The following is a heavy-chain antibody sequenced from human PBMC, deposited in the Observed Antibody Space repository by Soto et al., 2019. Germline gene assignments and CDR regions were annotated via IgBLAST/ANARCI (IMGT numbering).Heavy chain of an antibody. Sequence: SETLSLTCTVSGGSVSSGSYYWSWIRQPPGKGLEWIGYIYYSGSTNYNPSLKSRVTISVDTSKNQFSLKLSSVTAADTAVYYCARSYYYDSSGYPYYFDYWGQGTLVTVSS. CDR2: IYYSGST. D-gene: IGHD3-22*01. CDR1: GGSVSSGSYY. CDR3: ARSYYYDSSGYPYYFDY. J-gene: IGHJ4*02. V-gene: IGHV4-61*01.